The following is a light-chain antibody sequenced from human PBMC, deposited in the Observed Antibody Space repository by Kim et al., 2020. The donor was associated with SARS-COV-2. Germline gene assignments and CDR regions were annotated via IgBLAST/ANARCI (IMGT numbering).Light chain of an antibody. CDR2: GNS. J-gene: IGLJ3*02. CDR3: QSYDSSLSGSV. V-gene: IGLV1-40*01. Sequence: QSVLTQPPSVSGAPGQRVTISCTGSSSNIGAGYDVHWYQQLPGTAPKLLIYGNSNRPSGVPDRFSGSKSGTSGSLAITGLQAEDEADYYCQSYDSSLSGSVFGGGTQLTV. CDR1: SSNIGAGYD.